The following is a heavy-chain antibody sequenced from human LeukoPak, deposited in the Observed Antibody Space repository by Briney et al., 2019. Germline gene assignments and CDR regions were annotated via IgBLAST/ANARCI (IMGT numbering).Heavy chain of an antibody. CDR2: IYHSGST. D-gene: IGHD3-22*01. J-gene: IGHJ5*02. CDR3: ASRWGYYDSSGYYRRNNWFDP. Sequence: SETLSLTCTVSGYSISSGYYWGWIRQPPGKGLEWIGSIYHSGSTYYNPSLKSRVTISVDTSKNQFSLKLSSVTAADTAVYYCASRWGYYDSSGYYRRNNWFDPWGQGTLVTVSS. CDR1: GYSISSGYY. V-gene: IGHV4-38-2*02.